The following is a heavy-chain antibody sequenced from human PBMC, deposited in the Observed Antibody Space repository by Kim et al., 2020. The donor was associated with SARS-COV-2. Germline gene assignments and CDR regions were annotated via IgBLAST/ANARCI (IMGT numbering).Heavy chain of an antibody. J-gene: IGHJ2*01. Sequence: GGSLRLSCAASGFTFSSYWMHWVRQAPGKGLVWVSRINSDGSSTSYADSVKGRFTISRDNAKNTLYLQMNSLRAEDTAVYYCARDLNRGGIAVRSRPDWYFDLWGRGTLVTVSS. CDR2: INSDGSST. CDR3: ARDLNRGGIAVRSRPDWYFDL. D-gene: IGHD6-6*01. CDR1: GFTFSSYW. V-gene: IGHV3-74*01.